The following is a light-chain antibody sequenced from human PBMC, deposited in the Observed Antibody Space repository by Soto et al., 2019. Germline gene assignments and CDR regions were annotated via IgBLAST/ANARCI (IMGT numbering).Light chain of an antibody. Sequence: GVTQSPSTLSLSPGERATLSCRASQSVSSYLAWYQQKPGQAPRLLIYDASNRATGIPARLSGSGSGTDFTLTISSLEPEDFAVYYCQQRSNWPSLTFGGGTKVDIK. CDR2: DAS. V-gene: IGKV3-11*01. J-gene: IGKJ4*01. CDR1: QSVSSY. CDR3: QQRSNWPSLT.